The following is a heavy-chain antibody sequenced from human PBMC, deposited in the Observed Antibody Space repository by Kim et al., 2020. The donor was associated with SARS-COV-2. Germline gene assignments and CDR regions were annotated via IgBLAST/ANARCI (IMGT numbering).Heavy chain of an antibody. V-gene: IGHV4-31*03. D-gene: IGHD3-22*01. CDR2: IYYSGST. CDR1: GGSISSGGYY. Sequence: SETLSLTCTVSGGSISSGGYYWSWIRQHPGKGLEWIGYIYYSGSTYYNPSLKSRVTISVDTSKNQFSLKLSSVTAADTAVYYCARDRHYYDSSGLMGRWFDPWGQGTLVTVSS. CDR3: ARDRHYYDSSGLMGRWFDP. J-gene: IGHJ5*02.